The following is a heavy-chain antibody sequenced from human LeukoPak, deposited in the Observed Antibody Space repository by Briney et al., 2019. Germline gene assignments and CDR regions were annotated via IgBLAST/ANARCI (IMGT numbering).Heavy chain of an antibody. Sequence: SETLPLTCTVSGGSISSSSYYWGWIRQPPGKGLEWIGSIYYSGSTYYSPSLKSRVTISVDTSKNQFSLKLISVTAADTAVYYCAREDRLAFDYWGQGTLVTVSS. D-gene: IGHD6-25*01. CDR1: GGSISSSSYY. CDR2: IYYSGST. CDR3: AREDRLAFDY. J-gene: IGHJ4*02. V-gene: IGHV4-39*02.